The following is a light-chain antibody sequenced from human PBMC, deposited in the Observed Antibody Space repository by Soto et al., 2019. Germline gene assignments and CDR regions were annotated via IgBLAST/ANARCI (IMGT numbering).Light chain of an antibody. V-gene: IGLV2-8*01. CDR2: EVS. J-gene: IGLJ2*01. Sequence: QSALTQPASVSGSPGQSITISCTGTSSDTAGYNYVSWYQQHPGKAPKLMIYEVSKRPSGVPDRFSGSKSGNTASLTISGLQAEDEADYYCCSYAGSSVFGGGTKLTVL. CDR1: SSDTAGYNY. CDR3: CSYAGSSV.